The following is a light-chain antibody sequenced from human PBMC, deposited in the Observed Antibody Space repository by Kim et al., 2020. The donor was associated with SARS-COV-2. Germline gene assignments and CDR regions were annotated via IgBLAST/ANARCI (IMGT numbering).Light chain of an antibody. Sequence: ASVGDRVTITCRASQSFSSWLAWYQQKPEKAPKLLIYQTSSLQSGVPSRFSGSGSGTEFTLTINSLQPDDFATYYCQQYNSYPITFGQGTRLEIK. CDR1: QSFSSW. J-gene: IGKJ5*01. CDR3: QQYNSYPIT. V-gene: IGKV1-5*03. CDR2: QTS.